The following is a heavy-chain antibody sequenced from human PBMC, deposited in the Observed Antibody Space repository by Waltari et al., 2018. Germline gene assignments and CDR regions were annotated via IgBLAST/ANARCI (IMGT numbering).Heavy chain of an antibody. CDR1: GFTVSSFY. V-gene: IGHV3-53*01. J-gene: IGHJ6*02. CDR2: IYSGGDT. D-gene: IGHD2-15*01. CDR3: ARETGVAVAGYGLDI. Sequence: VHVEESGGGLMQPGGSLRLSCAASGFTVSSFYMAWVRQAPGKGLEWGSLIYSGGDTYYADSVKGRFTISRDNSKNMVYLQMNSLRADDTAVYYCARETGVAVAGYGLDIWGQGTTVTVSS.